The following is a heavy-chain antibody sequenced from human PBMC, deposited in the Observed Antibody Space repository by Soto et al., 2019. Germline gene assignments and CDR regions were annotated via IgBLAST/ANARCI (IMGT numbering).Heavy chain of an antibody. CDR2: IAYDGSIK. CDR3: ARDWSASGSSSWPQVGWFDP. J-gene: IGHJ5*02. CDR1: GFTFSNYA. D-gene: IGHD6-13*01. V-gene: IGHV3-30-3*01. Sequence: GGSLRLSCAASGFTFSNYAMHWVRQAPGKGLEWVAIIAYDGSIKYYADSVKGRFTISRDSSKNTLNLQMNSLRTEDTAVYYCARDWSASGSSSWPQVGWFDPWGQGTLVTVSS.